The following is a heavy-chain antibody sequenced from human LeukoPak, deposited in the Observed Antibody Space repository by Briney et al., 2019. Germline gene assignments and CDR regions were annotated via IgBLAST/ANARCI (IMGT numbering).Heavy chain of an antibody. CDR3: ARERTPKPYYGSGSFDRYFDH. Sequence: PGGSLRLSCAASGFTFSSYSMNWVRQAPGKGLEWVSYISSSSSTIYYADSVKGRFTISRDNAKNSLYPQMNSLRAEDTAVYYCARERTPKPYYGSGSFDRYFDHWGQGTLVTVSS. V-gene: IGHV3-48*01. D-gene: IGHD3-10*01. CDR2: ISSSSSTI. J-gene: IGHJ4*02. CDR1: GFTFSSYS.